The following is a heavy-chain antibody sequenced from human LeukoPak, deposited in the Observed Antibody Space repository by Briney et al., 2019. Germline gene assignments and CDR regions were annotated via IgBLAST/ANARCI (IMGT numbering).Heavy chain of an antibody. CDR3: ARARLSFTRGIGANYFDY. D-gene: IGHD2-15*01. J-gene: IGHJ4*02. V-gene: IGHV3-9*01. Sequence: GGSLRLSCAASGFTFDDYAMHWVRQAPGKGLEWVSGISWNSGSIGYVDSVKGRFSISRDNAKNFLYLQVNSLRADDTAVYYCARARLSFTRGIGANYFDYWGQGTPVTVSS. CDR2: ISWNSGSI. CDR1: GFTFDDYA.